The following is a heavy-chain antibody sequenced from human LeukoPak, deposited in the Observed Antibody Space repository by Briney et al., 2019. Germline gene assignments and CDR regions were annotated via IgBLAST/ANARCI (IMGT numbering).Heavy chain of an antibody. D-gene: IGHD6-13*01. Sequence: SETLSLTCTVSGGSISSYYWSWIRQPPGKGLEWIGEINHSGSTNYNPSLKSRVTISVDTSKNQFSLKLSSVTAADTAVYYCARGDRYSGFDYWGQGTLVTVSS. CDR3: ARGDRYSGFDY. J-gene: IGHJ4*02. V-gene: IGHV4-34*01. CDR1: GGSISSYY. CDR2: INHSGST.